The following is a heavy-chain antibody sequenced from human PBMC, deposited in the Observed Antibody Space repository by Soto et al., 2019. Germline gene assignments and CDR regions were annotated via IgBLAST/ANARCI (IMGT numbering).Heavy chain of an antibody. Sequence: ASVKVSCKASGYTFTSYGISWVRQAPGQGLEWMGWISAYNGNTNYAQKLQGRVTITRDTSTSTAYMELSSLRSEDTAVYYCARDLGYCSGGSCYSGWFDPWGQGTLVTVSS. CDR1: GYTFTSYG. CDR2: ISAYNGNT. J-gene: IGHJ5*02. V-gene: IGHV1-18*01. D-gene: IGHD2-15*01. CDR3: ARDLGYCSGGSCYSGWFDP.